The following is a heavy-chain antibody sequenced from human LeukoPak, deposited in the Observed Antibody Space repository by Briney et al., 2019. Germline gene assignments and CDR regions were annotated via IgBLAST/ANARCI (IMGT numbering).Heavy chain of an antibody. CDR1: GGSISSYY. CDR3: ARVLDSSGHIVDY. J-gene: IGHJ4*02. Sequence: SETLSLTCTVSGGSISSYYWSWIRQPPGKGLEWIGYIYYSGSTNYNPSLKSRVTISVDTSKNQFSLKLSSVTAADTAVYYCARVLDSSGHIVDYWGQGTLSPSPQ. CDR2: IYYSGST. V-gene: IGHV4-59*01. D-gene: IGHD3-22*01.